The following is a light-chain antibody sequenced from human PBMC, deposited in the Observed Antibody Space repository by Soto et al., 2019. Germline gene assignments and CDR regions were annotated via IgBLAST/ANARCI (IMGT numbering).Light chain of an antibody. CDR2: DAS. V-gene: IGKV3-15*01. J-gene: IGKJ1*01. CDR3: QQYNDWPRT. Sequence: EIVLTQSPGTLSLSPGERATLSCRASQGVSSYLAWYQQKPGQAPRLLIHDASTRATGIPARFSGSGSGTEITLTIISLQSEDFAVYYCQQYNDWPRTFG. CDR1: QGVSSY.